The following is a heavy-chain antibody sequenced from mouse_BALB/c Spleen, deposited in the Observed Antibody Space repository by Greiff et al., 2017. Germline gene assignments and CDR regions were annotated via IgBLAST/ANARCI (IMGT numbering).Heavy chain of an antibody. CDR2: ISYSGST. CDR1: GYSITSDYA. V-gene: IGHV3-2*02. D-gene: IGHD3-1*01. CDR3: ARGSSGPPAWFAY. J-gene: IGHJ3*01. Sequence: EVQLQESGPGLVKPSQSLSLTCTVTGYSITSDYAWNWIRQFPGNKLEWMGYISYSGSTSYNPSLKSRISITRDTSKNQFFLQLNSVTTEDTATYYCARGSSGPPAWFAYWGQGTLVTVSA.